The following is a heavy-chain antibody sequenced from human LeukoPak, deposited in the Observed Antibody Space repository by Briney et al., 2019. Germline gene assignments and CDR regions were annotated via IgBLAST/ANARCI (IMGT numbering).Heavy chain of an antibody. J-gene: IGHJ4*02. Sequence: SETLSLTCTVSGYSISSGYYWGWIRPPPGKGLEWIGSIYHSGSTYYNPSLKSRVTISVDTSKNQFSLKLSSVTAADTAVYYCARDHTYSWGQGTLVTVSS. CDR3: ARDHTYS. D-gene: IGHD2-15*01. V-gene: IGHV4-38-2*02. CDR2: IYHSGST. CDR1: GYSISSGYY.